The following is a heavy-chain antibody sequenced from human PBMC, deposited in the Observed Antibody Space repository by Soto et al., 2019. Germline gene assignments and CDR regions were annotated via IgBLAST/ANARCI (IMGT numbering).Heavy chain of an antibody. V-gene: IGHV3-23*01. D-gene: IGHD6-13*01. CDR2: ISGSGGST. CDR3: AKGMTGYSSSWKDGPWFDP. CDR1: GFTFSSYA. Sequence: GGSLRLSCAASGFTFSSYAMSWVRQAPGKGLEWVSAISGSGGSTYYADSVKGRFTISRDNSKNTLYLQMNSLRAEDTAVYYCAKGMTGYSSSWKDGPWFDPWGQGTLVTVSS. J-gene: IGHJ5*02.